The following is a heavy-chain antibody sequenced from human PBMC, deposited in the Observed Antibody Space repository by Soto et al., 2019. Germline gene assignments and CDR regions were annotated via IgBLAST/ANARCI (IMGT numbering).Heavy chain of an antibody. CDR2: IYYNGNP. V-gene: IGHV4-31*03. J-gene: IGHJ4*02. D-gene: IGHD5-12*01. CDR3: ARYSAHDRSHHFDY. Sequence: SETLSLTCTVSGGSISSGAYYWNWIRQHPGKGLEWLGYIYYNGNPYYNPSLKSRIIISVDTSVHQFSLTLSSVTAADTAVYYCARYSAHDRSHHFDYWGQGILVTVSS. CDR1: GGSISSGAYY.